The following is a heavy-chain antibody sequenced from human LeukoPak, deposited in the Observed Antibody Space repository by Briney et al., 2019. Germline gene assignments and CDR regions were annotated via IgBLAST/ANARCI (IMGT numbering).Heavy chain of an antibody. CDR1: GYTFTSYG. D-gene: IGHD3-22*01. CDR2: ISAYNGNT. Sequence: ASVKVSCKASGYTFTSYGISWVRQAPGQGLVWMGWISAYNGNTHYAQKLQGRVTRTTDTSTSTVYMELRSLRSDDTAVYYCARGSPPRRNYDSRGYYSYYFDYWGQGTLVTVSS. CDR3: ARGSPPRRNYDSRGYYSYYFDY. J-gene: IGHJ4*02. V-gene: IGHV1-18*01.